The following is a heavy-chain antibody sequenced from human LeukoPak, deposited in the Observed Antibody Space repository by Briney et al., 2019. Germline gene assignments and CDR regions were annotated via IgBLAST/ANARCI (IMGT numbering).Heavy chain of an antibody. D-gene: IGHD3-10*01. CDR2: IYATGST. CDR1: GGSISSYY. CDR3: ARHGSVRSPLGP. V-gene: IGHV4-4*09. Sequence: SETLSLTCTVSGGSISSYYWSWIRQPPGKGLEWIGYIYATGSTNYNPSLKSLVTISVETSKNQFSLNLRSVTAADTAVYYCARHGSVRSPLGPWGEGTLVTVSS. J-gene: IGHJ5*02.